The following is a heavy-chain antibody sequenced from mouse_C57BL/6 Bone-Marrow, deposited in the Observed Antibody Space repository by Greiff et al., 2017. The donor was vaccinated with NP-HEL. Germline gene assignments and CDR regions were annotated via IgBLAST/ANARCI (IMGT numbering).Heavy chain of an antibody. J-gene: IGHJ4*01. CDR3: ARGGSNFHYYAMDY. V-gene: IGHV1-47*01. D-gene: IGHD2-5*01. CDR2: FHPYNDDT. CDR1: GYTFTTYP. Sequence: LVESGAELVKPGASVKMSCKASGYTFTTYPIEWMKQNHGKSLEWIGNFHPYNDDTKYNEKFKGKATLTVEKSSSTVYLELSRLTSDDSAVYYGARGGSNFHYYAMDYWGQGTSVTVSS.